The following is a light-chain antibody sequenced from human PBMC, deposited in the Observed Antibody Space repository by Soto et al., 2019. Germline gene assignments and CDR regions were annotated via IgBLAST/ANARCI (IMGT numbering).Light chain of an antibody. CDR2: DAS. J-gene: IGKJ5*01. CDR3: QQYGNAPIT. CDR1: ESVYSSY. V-gene: IGKV3D-20*01. Sequence: EIVLSQSPATLSLSPGEGATLSCGASESVYSSYVAWYQQKPGLAPRLLIYDASNRATGIPDRFSGSGSGTDYILTINRLEPEDCAVYYCQQYGNAPITFGQGTRLEIK.